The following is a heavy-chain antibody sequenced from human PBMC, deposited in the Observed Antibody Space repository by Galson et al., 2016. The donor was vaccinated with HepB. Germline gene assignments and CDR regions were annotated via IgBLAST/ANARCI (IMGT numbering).Heavy chain of an antibody. CDR1: GGSISSSPYS. CDR2: ISHSGYT. Sequence: TLSLTCTVSGGSISSSPYSWSWIRQSLGKRLEWIGYISHSGYTHYNPPPKSRVTISEDRSKNQLSLNLSSVTAADTAVYYCARDAWDDDLKSNDGFDIWGQGTMVTVSS. CDR3: ARDAWDDDLKSNDGFDI. D-gene: IGHD4-17*01. V-gene: IGHV4-30-2*06. J-gene: IGHJ3*02.